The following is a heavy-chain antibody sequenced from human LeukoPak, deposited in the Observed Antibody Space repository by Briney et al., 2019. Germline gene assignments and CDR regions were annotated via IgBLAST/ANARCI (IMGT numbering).Heavy chain of an antibody. Sequence: GGSLRLSCAASGFTFSSYGMNWVRQAPGKGLEWVSSLSGSGGSTYYADSVRGRFTISRDNSKNTLYLQMSSLRAEDTAVYYCAKDRNGDFAYYFDFWGQGTLVTVSS. CDR2: LSGSGGST. V-gene: IGHV3-23*01. J-gene: IGHJ4*02. CDR1: GFTFSSYG. CDR3: AKDRNGDFAYYFDF. D-gene: IGHD4-17*01.